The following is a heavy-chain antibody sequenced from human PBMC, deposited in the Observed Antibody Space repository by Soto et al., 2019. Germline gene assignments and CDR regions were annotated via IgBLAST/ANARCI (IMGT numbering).Heavy chain of an antibody. D-gene: IGHD3-10*01. CDR3: ARDGLLANFDY. CDR2: IYYSGST. V-gene: IGHV4-30-4*01. J-gene: IGHJ4*02. Sequence: SETLSLTCTVSGGSISSGDYYWSWIRQPPGKGLEWIGYIYYSGSTYYNPSLKSRVTISVDTSKNQFSLKLSSVTAADTAVYYCARDGLLANFDYWGQGTLVTVPQ. CDR1: GGSISSGDYY.